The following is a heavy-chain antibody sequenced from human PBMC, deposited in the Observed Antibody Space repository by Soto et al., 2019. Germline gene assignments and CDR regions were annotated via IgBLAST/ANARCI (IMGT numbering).Heavy chain of an antibody. Sequence: EVQLVESGGCLVKPGGSLRLSCAASGFNFNSYTINWVRQAPGKRLEWLSSISSSGYIFSTDSVRGRFTISRDNAKNSVYLQINSLRAEDTAVYCCARDCSGGSCYPGMDVWGQGTTVTVSS. CDR2: ISSSGYI. V-gene: IGHV3-21*01. CDR1: GFNFNSYT. J-gene: IGHJ6*02. CDR3: ARDCSGGSCYPGMDV. D-gene: IGHD2-15*01.